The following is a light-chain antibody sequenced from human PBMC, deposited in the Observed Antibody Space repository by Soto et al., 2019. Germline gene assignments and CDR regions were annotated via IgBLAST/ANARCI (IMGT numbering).Light chain of an antibody. J-gene: IGLJ1*01. CDR2: EVS. Sequence: QSALTQPASVSGSPGQSITISCTGTSSDIGTYTYVSWCQQHPGKAPKLMIFEVSNRPPGVSNRFSGSKSGNTASLTISGLQDEDDSDYYCHSYIRSSPRVFGTGTKFTVL. CDR3: HSYIRSSPRV. CDR1: SSDIGTYTY. V-gene: IGLV2-14*01.